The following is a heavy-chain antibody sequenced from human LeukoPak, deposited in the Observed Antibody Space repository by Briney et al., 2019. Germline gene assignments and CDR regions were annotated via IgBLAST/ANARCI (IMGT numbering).Heavy chain of an antibody. D-gene: IGHD6-13*01. CDR2: ISYHGRNV. CDR3: ARSRQLVVMDV. J-gene: IGHJ6*03. Sequence: GGSLRLSCVASGFTLSSYGMHWVRQAPGKGLEWVAFISYHGRNVFYADSVKGRFTVSRDDSQKTLYLQLNSLKAEDTAVYYCARSRQLVVMDVWAKGTTVTVSS. V-gene: IGHV3-30*03. CDR1: GFTLSSYG.